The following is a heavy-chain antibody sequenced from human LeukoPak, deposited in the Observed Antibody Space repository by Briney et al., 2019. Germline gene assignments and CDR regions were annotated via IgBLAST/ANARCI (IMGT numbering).Heavy chain of an antibody. CDR2: ISSSSSYI. CDR3: ARDFAARAEYFQH. CDR1: GFTFSSYG. J-gene: IGHJ1*01. D-gene: IGHD2-15*01. V-gene: IGHV3-21*01. Sequence: GGSLRLSCAASGFTFSSYGMNWVRQAPGKGLEWVSSISSSSSYIYYADSVKGRFTISRDNAKNSLYLQMNSLRAEDTAVYYCARDFAARAEYFQHWGQGTLVTVSS.